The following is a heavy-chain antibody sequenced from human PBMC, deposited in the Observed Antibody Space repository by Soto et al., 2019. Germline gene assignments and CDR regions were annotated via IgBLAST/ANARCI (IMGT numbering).Heavy chain of an antibody. CDR3: TRDSFVRYFDWLPNYYYGMDX. J-gene: IGHJ6*02. CDR2: IIIKAYGGTT. V-gene: IGHV3-49*04. D-gene: IGHD3-9*01. Sequence: GFLRLSCTASGFTFGDYAMSWVRQAPGKGLELVGFIIIKAYGGTTEYAASVKGRFTISRDDSKSIAYLQMNSLKTEDTAVYYCTRDSFVRYFDWLPNYYYGMDXWGQGTTVTVS. CDR1: GFTFGDYA.